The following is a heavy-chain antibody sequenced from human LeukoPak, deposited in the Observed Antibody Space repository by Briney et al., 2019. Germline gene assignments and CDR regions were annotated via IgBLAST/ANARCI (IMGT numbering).Heavy chain of an antibody. V-gene: IGHV3-48*01. Sequence: PGGSLRLSCTVSGFPVSINSMSWVRQAPGQGLEWVSYISSSSTTIYYADSVKGRFTISRDNAKNSLYLQMNSLRAEDTAVYYCAKNGYSASWSDYWGQGTLVTVSS. D-gene: IGHD6-13*01. CDR3: AKNGYSASWSDY. CDR2: ISSSSTTI. CDR1: GFPVSINS. J-gene: IGHJ4*02.